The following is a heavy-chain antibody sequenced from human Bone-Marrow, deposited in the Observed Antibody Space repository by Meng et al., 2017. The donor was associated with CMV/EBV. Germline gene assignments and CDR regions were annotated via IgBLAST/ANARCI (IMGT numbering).Heavy chain of an antibody. V-gene: IGHV1-69*10. J-gene: IGHJ6*02. CDR2: IFPIVEIT. D-gene: IGHD5-18*01. CDR3: GTFTWIQIWGPSYYDYDGMDV. CDR1: GGTFSNYL. Sequence: SVKVSCKACGGTFSNYLIIWVRQAPGQGLEWTGGIFPIVEITKFAQKFEGRVTITADKSTRTAFMEVSSLRSEDTTMDYCGTFTWIQIWGPSYYDYDGMDVWGQGTTVTVSS.